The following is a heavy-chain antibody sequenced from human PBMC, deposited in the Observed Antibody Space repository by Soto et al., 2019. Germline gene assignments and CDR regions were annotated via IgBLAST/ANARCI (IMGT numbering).Heavy chain of an antibody. Sequence: ASVKVSCKASGYTFTSYDINWVRQATGQGLEWMGWMNPNSGNTGYAQKFQGRVTMTRNTSISTAYMELSSLRSEDTAVYYCARLMMVYAINFDYYYMDVWGKGTTVTVSS. CDR2: MNPNSGNT. CDR1: GYTFTSYD. CDR3: ARLMMVYAINFDYYYMDV. J-gene: IGHJ6*03. V-gene: IGHV1-8*01. D-gene: IGHD2-8*01.